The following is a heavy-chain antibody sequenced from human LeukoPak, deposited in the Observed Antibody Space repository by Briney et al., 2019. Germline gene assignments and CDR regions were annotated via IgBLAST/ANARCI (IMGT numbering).Heavy chain of an antibody. V-gene: IGHV5-51*01. D-gene: IGHD4-17*01. CDR1: GYSFTTYW. Sequence: GESLKISCKGSGYSFTTYWIGWVRQMPGKGLEWMGIIYPGDSDARYSPSFQGQVTMSADKSISTAYLQWSSLKALDTAMYYCARQATVTTKFDFWGQGTLVTVSS. CDR2: IYPGDSDA. CDR3: ARQATVTTKFDF. J-gene: IGHJ4*02.